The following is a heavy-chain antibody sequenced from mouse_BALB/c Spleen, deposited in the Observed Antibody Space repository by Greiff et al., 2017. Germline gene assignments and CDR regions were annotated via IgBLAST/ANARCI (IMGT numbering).Heavy chain of an antibody. CDR3: TRECTTSLYYFDY. J-gene: IGHJ2*01. Sequence: EVMLVESGGGLVKPGGSLKLSCAASGFTFSSYTMSWVRQTPEKRLEWVATISSGGSYTYYPDSVKGRFTISRDNAKNTLYLQMSSLKSEDTAMYYCTRECTTSLYYFDYWGQGTTLTVSS. CDR1: GFTFSSYT. CDR2: ISSGGSYT. D-gene: IGHD1-1*01. V-gene: IGHV5-6-4*01.